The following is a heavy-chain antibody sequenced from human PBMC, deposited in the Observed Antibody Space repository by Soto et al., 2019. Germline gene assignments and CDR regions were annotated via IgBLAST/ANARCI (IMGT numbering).Heavy chain of an antibody. CDR1: GNTHTIYF. J-gene: IGHJ4*02. CDR3: SRGGSYYAH. CDR2: INSVSGGA. D-gene: IGHD1-26*01. Sequence: QVQLVQSGAEVKQPGASVRVSCKASGNTHTIYFIHWLRQAPGQGLEWMGWINSVSGGANYATRFQGRVYMTIATSSATVFMDLSCLRTDDTDVYYCSRGGSYYAHWGQGTLGTVSS. V-gene: IGHV1-2*02.